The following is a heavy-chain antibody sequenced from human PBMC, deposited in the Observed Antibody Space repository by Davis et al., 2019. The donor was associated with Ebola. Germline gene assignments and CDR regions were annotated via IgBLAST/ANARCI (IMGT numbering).Heavy chain of an antibody. V-gene: IGHV3-74*01. CDR2: INGEGTGT. CDR1: GFTFTNYW. Sequence: PGGSLRLSCEASGFTFTNYWMHWVRQVAGKGLEWVSRINGEGTGTSYADFVKGRFTITRDNSKNTLYLQMNSLRAEDTAIYYCAKSISYTSSFAYWGQGTLVTVSS. CDR3: AKSISYTSSFAY. D-gene: IGHD6-13*01. J-gene: IGHJ4*02.